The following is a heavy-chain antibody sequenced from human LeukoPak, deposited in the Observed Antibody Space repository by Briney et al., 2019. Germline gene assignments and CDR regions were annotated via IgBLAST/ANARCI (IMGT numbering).Heavy chain of an antibody. CDR2: ISSSSSTI. D-gene: IGHD6-13*01. J-gene: IGHJ6*02. V-gene: IGHV3-48*01. CDR3: AREWESWYSSSFYYYYGMDV. Sequence: GGSLRLSCAASGFTFSSYSMNWVLQAPGKGLEWVSYISSSSSTIYYADSVEGRFTISRDNAKNSLYLQMNSLRAEDTAVYYCAREWESWYSSSFYYYYGMDVWGQGTTVTVSS. CDR1: GFTFSSYS.